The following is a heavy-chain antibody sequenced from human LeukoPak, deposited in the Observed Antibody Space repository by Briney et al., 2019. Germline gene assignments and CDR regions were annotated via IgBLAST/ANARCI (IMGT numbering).Heavy chain of an antibody. CDR2: IISIFGTA. CDR3: ARGQYQLPEAGKYYYYGMDV. Sequence: VKVSCKASGGTFCSYAISWVRQAPGQGREWMGGIISIFGTANYAQKCQGRVPITADESPSTAYMELTSLTSEDTAVYYCARGQYQLPEAGKYYYYGMDVWAQGTTVTVPS. D-gene: IGHD2-2*01. V-gene: IGHV1-69*13. CDR1: GGTFCSYA. J-gene: IGHJ6*02.